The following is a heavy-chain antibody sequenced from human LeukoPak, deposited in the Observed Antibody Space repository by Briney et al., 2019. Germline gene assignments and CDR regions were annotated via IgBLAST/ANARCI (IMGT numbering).Heavy chain of an antibody. V-gene: IGHV3-30*18. CDR2: ISYVESNK. D-gene: IGHD3-22*01. Sequence: PGGSLRLSCAASGFTFSSYGMHWVRQAPGKGLEWVAVISYVESNKYYADSVKGRFTISRDNSKNTLYLQMNSLRAEDTAVYYCAKEAVNYYDSSGYFDDAFDIWGQGTMVTVSS. CDR3: AKEAVNYYDSSGYFDDAFDI. J-gene: IGHJ3*02. CDR1: GFTFSSYG.